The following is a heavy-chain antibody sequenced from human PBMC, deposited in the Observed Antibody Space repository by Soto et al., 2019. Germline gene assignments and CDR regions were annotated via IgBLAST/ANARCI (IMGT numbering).Heavy chain of an antibody. J-gene: IGHJ6*03. Sequence: ASVKVSCKASGGTFSSYTISWVRQAPGQGLEWMGRTIPILGIANYAQKFQGRVTITADKSTSTAYMELSSLRSEDTAVYDCGRGRVPIVFVLAALYYYYYIDVPGKATTLTVSS. CDR3: GRGRVPIVFVLAALYYYYYIDV. V-gene: IGHV1-69*02. CDR1: GGTFSSYT. D-gene: IGHD2-15*01. CDR2: TIPILGIA.